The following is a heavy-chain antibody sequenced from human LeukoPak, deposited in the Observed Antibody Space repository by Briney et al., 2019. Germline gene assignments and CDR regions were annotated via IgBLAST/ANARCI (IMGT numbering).Heavy chain of an antibody. CDR2: INHSGST. CDR1: GGPFSGYY. V-gene: IGHV4-34*01. J-gene: IGHJ4*02. CDR3: ARSLDFWSGSPDY. Sequence: SETLSLTCAVYGGPFSGYYWSWIRQPPGKGLEWIGEINHSGSTNYNPSLKSRVTISVDTSKNQFSLKLSSVTAADTAVYYCARSLDFWSGSPDYWGQGTLVTVSS. D-gene: IGHD3-3*01.